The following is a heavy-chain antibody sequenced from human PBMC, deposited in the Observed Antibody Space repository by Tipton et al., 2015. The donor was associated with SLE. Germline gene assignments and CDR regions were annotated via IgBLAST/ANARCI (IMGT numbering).Heavy chain of an antibody. D-gene: IGHD2-2*01. J-gene: IGHJ6*02. CDR1: GGSISSYY. V-gene: IGHV4-59*07. CDR2: ISYSGNT. CDR3: ASGEVVVMPGDTPYYYYHGMDA. Sequence: TLSLTCTVSGGSISSYYWSWIRQPPGKGLEWIACISYSGNTNYSPSLKSRVTISVDTSKNQFSLRLSSVTAADTAVYYCASGEVVVMPGDTPYYYYHGMDAWGQGTLVTVSS.